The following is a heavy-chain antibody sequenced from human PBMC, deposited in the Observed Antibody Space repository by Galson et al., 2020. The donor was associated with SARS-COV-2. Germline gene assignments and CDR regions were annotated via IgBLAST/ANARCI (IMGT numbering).Heavy chain of an antibody. D-gene: IGHD2-21*01. CDR3: ARRHIDLDRRIDANNYYFDY. J-gene: IGHJ4*02. Sequence: GESLKISCKASGYTFTSFDINWVRQASGQGLEWMGWVNPNSGNTVYAQTFQGRITMSSDTSISTAYMELSSLRSDDTAVYYCARRHIDLDRRIDANNYYFDYWGPGTLVTVSS. CDR1: GYTFTSFD. V-gene: IGHV1-8*01. CDR2: VNPNSGNT.